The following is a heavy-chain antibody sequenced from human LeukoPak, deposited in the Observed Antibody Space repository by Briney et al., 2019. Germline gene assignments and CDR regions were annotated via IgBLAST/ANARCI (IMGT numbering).Heavy chain of an antibody. CDR3: ARRPAAPFGAPAAFDI. CDR1: GDSVSSNSAA. V-gene: IGHV6-1*01. D-gene: IGHD2-2*01. CDR2: TYYRSKWYN. J-gene: IGHJ3*02. Sequence: SQTLSLTCAISGDSVSSNSAAWNWIRQSPSRGLEWLGRTYYRSKWYNDYAVSVKSRITINPDTSKNQFSLQLNSVTPEDTAVYYCARRPAAPFGAPAAFDIWGQGTMVTVSS.